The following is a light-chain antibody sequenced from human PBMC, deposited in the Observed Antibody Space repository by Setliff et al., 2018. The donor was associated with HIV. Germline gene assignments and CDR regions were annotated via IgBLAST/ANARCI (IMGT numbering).Light chain of an antibody. Sequence: QSALTQPASVSGSPGQSITISCTGSSSDIGDYESVSWYQQHPGEVPKLMIYDVTKRPSGVSNRFSASKSGNTASLTISGLQAEDEADYYCSSYTSSSTLVVFGGGTKVTVL. CDR2: DVT. J-gene: IGLJ2*01. CDR3: SSYTSSSTLVV. V-gene: IGLV2-14*03. CDR1: SSDIGDYES.